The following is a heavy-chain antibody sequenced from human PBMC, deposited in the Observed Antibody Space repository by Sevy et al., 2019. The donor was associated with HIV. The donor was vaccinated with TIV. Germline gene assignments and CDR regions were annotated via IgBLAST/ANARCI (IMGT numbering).Heavy chain of an antibody. CDR1: GYTFTSYG. CDR3: AKGWVAVAGPYGTLDY. D-gene: IGHD6-19*01. V-gene: IGHV1-18*04. J-gene: IGHJ4*02. Sequence: ASVKVSCKASGYTFTSYGISWVRQAPGQGLEWMGWISAYNGNTNYAQKLQGRVTMTTDTSTSTANMELRSLRSDDTAVYYCAKGWVAVAGPYGTLDYWGQGTLVTVSS. CDR2: ISAYNGNT.